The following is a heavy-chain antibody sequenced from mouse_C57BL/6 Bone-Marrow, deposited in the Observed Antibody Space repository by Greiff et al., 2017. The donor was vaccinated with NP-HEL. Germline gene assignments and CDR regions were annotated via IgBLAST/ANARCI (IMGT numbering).Heavy chain of an antibody. CDR1: GYTFTTYP. J-gene: IGHJ2*01. CDR2: FHPYNDDT. D-gene: IGHD2-1*01. Sequence: QVQLQQSGAELVKPGASVKMSCKASGYTFTTYPIEWVKQNPGKSLEWIGNFHPYNDDTEYNEKFKNKATLTVEKSSSTVYLELSRLTSDDSSVYYCARGGNYWYYFAYWGQGTTLTVS. V-gene: IGHV1-47*01. CDR3: ARGGNYWYYFAY.